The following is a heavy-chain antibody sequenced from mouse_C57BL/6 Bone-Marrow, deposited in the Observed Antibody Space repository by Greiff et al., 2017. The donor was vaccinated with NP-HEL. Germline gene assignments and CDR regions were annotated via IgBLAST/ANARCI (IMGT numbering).Heavy chain of an antibody. Sequence: QVQLKQPGAELVKPGASVKLSCKASGYTFTSYWMQWVKQRPGQGLEWIGEIVPSDSYPNYNQKFKGKAKLSVDTSSSTAYMQLSSLTSEDSAVYYCAREGATVVSFDYWGQGTTLTVSS. D-gene: IGHD1-1*01. J-gene: IGHJ2*01. CDR3: AREGATVVSFDY. CDR1: GYTFTSYW. CDR2: IVPSDSYP. V-gene: IGHV1-50*01.